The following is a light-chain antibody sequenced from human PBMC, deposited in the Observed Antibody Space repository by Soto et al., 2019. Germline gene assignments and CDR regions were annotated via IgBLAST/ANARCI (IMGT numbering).Light chain of an antibody. CDR3: CSYAGSSTFV. V-gene: IGLV2-23*02. J-gene: IGLJ3*02. CDR2: EVS. Sequence: QSALTQPASVSGSPGQSITISCTGTSSDVGSYNLVSWYQQHPGKAPKLMIYEVSKRPSGFSNRFSGSKSGNTASLTISRLQAEDEADYYGCSYAGSSTFVFGGGTKLTVL. CDR1: SSDVGSYNL.